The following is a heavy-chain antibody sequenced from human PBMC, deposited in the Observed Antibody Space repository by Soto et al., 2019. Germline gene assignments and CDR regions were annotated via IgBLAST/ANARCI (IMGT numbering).Heavy chain of an antibody. J-gene: IGHJ4*02. CDR2: INHSGST. CDR1: GGSFSGYY. Sequence: PSETLSLTCAAYGGSFSGYYWSWIRQPPGKGLEWIGEINHSGSTNYNPSLKSRVTISVDTSKNQFSLKLSSVTAADTAVYYCARKRGGWYLTFDYWGQGTLVTVSS. V-gene: IGHV4-34*01. D-gene: IGHD6-19*01. CDR3: ARKRGGWYLTFDY.